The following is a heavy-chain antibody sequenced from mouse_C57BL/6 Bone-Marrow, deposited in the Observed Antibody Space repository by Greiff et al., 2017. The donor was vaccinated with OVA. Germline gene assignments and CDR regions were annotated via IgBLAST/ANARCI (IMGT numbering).Heavy chain of an antibody. CDR3: AREGYGNSFAY. J-gene: IGHJ3*01. D-gene: IGHD2-10*02. CDR2: INPSSGYT. V-gene: IGHV1-4*01. Sequence: VKLMESGAELARPGASVKRSCKASGYTFTSYTMHWVKQRPGQGLEWIGYINPSSGYTKYNQKFKDKATLTADKSSSTAYMQLSSLTSEDSAVYYCAREGYGNSFAYWGQGTLVTVSA. CDR1: GYTFTSYT.